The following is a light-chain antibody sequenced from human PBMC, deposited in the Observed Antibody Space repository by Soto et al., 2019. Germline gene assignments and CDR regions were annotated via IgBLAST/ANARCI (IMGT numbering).Light chain of an antibody. Sequence: DIQLTQSPSSLSASVGDRVTITCRASQVIRNDLGWYQQKPGKAPKRLVYAASSLQSGVPSRFSGSGYGTDFTLTISVLQPEDFAIYYCQQCHATPLTFGHGTRLEIK. V-gene: IGKV1-39*01. J-gene: IGKJ5*01. CDR2: AAS. CDR1: QVIRND. CDR3: QQCHATPLT.